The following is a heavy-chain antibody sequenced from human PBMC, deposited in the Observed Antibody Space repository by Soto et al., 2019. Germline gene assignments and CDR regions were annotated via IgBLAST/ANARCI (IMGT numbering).Heavy chain of an antibody. CDR1: GYTFTSYG. D-gene: IGHD6-13*01. CDR2: ISAYNGNT. V-gene: IGHV1-18*01. Sequence: QVQLVQSGAEVKKPGASVKVSCKASGYTFTSYGISWVRQAPGQGLEWMGWISAYNGNTNYAQKLQGRVTMTTDTSTSTAYMELRSLRSDDTAVYYCAREEPAAGDYYYYYGMDVWGQGTTVTVSS. CDR3: AREEPAAGDYYYYYGMDV. J-gene: IGHJ6*02.